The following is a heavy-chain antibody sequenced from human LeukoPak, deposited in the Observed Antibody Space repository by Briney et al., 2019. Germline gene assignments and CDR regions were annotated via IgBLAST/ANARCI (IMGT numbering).Heavy chain of an antibody. CDR2: ITNDGSST. V-gene: IGHV3-74*01. CDR3: ARAGSAGFDY. J-gene: IGHJ4*02. Sequence: PGGSLRLSCAASGLTFSSHWMHWVRQAPGKGLVWVSRITNDGSSTTYADSVKGRFTISRDNAKNSLFLQMNSLRAEDTAVYYCARAGSAGFDYWGQGTLVTVSS. D-gene: IGHD6-25*01. CDR1: GLTFSSHW.